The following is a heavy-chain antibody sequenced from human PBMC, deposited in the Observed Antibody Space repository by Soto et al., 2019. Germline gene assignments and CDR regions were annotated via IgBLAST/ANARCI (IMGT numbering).Heavy chain of an antibody. J-gene: IGHJ5*02. V-gene: IGHV4-39*01. Sequence: PXETLSLTCSVSGCSINSSSYFWGWVRQPPGKGLEWIGSIYYSGSTYYNPSLRSRVTISVDTSKNQFSLKLSSVTAADTAVFYCARHYSSGSRNWFDPWGQGTLVTVSS. CDR2: IYYSGST. CDR1: GCSINSSSYF. CDR3: ARHYSSGSRNWFDP. D-gene: IGHD6-19*01.